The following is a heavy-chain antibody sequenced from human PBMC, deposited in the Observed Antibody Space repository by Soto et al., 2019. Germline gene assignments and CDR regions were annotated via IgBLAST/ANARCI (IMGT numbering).Heavy chain of an antibody. D-gene: IGHD4-17*01. V-gene: IGHV4-31*03. CDR2: IYYSGST. Sequence: LQTLSPPCTVSRGSRSGGGYYWRCIRQQPGKGLEWIGYIYYSGSTYYNPSLKSRVTIAVDTSKNQFSLKLSSVTAADTAVYYCARDRNDYGDHRYFDSWGQGTLVNVSS. J-gene: IGHJ4*02. CDR1: RGSRSGGGYY. CDR3: ARDRNDYGDHRYFDS.